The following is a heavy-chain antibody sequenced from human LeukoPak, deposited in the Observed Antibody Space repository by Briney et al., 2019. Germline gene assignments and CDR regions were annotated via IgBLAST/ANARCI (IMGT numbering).Heavy chain of an antibody. CDR1: GYTFTGYY. J-gene: IGHJ6*03. Sequence: ASVKVSCKASGYTFTGYYMHWVRQAPGQGLEWMGWINPNSGGTNYAQKFQGRVTMTRDTSISTAYMELSRLRSDDTAVYYCARVPGGHYDYYMDVWGKGTTDTVSS. CDR3: ARVPGGHYDYYMDV. CDR2: INPNSGGT. D-gene: IGHD3-10*01. V-gene: IGHV1-2*02.